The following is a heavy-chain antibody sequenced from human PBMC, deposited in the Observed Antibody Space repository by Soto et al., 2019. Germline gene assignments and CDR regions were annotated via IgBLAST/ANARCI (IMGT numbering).Heavy chain of an antibody. CDR1: GFTFSDHH. J-gene: IGHJ6*02. Sequence: EVQLVESGGGLVQPGGSLRLSCAASGFTFSDHHLDWVRQAPGKGLEWVGRSRNKRNSFTTEYAASVKGRFTFSRDDSRNSWYVQMNSLKPETTAVYYCVRPVPYLPASYYGMAVWGQGTTVTVSS. V-gene: IGHV3-72*01. D-gene: IGHD2-2*01. CDR2: SRNKRNSFTT. CDR3: VRPVPYLPASYYGMAV.